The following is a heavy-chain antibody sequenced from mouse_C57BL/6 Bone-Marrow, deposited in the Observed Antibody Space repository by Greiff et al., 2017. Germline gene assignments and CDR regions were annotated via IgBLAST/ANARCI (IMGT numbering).Heavy chain of an antibody. CDR1: GYTFSDYY. CDR2: INYDGSST. V-gene: IGHV5-16*01. D-gene: IGHD2-2*01. Sequence: DVMLVESEGGLVQPGSSMKLSCTASGYTFSDYYMAWVRQVPETGLEWVANINYDGSSTYSLDYLKSRFILSRDNAKNILYLQRSSLKSEDTATYYCARDEDVYAFAYGGQGTLVTVSA. CDR3: ARDEDVYAFAY. J-gene: IGHJ3*01.